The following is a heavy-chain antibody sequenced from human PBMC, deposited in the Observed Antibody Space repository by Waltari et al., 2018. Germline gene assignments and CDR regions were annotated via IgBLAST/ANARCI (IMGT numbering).Heavy chain of an antibody. Sequence: QVQLQQWGAGLLKPSETLSIPCAVYGGSFRGYYWRWIRQPPGKGLEWIGEINHSGSTNYNPSLKSRVTISVDTSKNQFSLKLSSVTAADTAVYYCAREQGVTNEYFQHWGQGTLVTVSS. CDR2: INHSGST. CDR3: AREQGVTNEYFQH. CDR1: GGSFRGYY. V-gene: IGHV4-34*01. J-gene: IGHJ1*01. D-gene: IGHD4-17*01.